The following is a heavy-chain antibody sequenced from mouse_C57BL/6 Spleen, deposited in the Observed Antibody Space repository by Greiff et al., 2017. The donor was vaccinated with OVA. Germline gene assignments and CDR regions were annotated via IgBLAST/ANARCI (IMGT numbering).Heavy chain of an antibody. CDR3: TQTAQATLAY. J-gene: IGHJ3*01. Sequence: EVQLQQSGAELVRPGASVKLSCTASGFNFKDYYMHWVKQRPEQGLEWIGRIDPEDGDTEYAPKFQGKATMTADTSSNTAYLQLSSLTSEDTAVYYCTQTAQATLAYWGQGTLVTVSA. CDR2: IDPEDGDT. D-gene: IGHD3-2*02. V-gene: IGHV14-1*01. CDR1: GFNFKDYY.